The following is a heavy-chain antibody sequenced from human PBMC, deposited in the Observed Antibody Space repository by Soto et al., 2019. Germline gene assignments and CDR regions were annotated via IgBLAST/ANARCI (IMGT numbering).Heavy chain of an antibody. Sequence: QVQLVESGGGVVQPGRYLRLSCAASGFTFSSYGMHWVRQAPGKGLEWVAVISYDGSNNYYADSVKGRFTISRDNSKNTLYLQMNSLRAEDTAVYYCAGADDYGDYYFDYWGQGTLVTVSS. D-gene: IGHD4-17*01. J-gene: IGHJ4*02. CDR2: ISYDGSNN. V-gene: IGHV3-30*03. CDR3: AGADDYGDYYFDY. CDR1: GFTFSSYG.